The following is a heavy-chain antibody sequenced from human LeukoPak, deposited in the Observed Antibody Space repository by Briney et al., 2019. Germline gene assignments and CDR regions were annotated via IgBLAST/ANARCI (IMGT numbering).Heavy chain of an antibody. CDR3: ARDEPTFSGSYGPIDY. Sequence: SQTLSLTCTVSGGSISSGGYYWSWIRQPPGQGLEWIGYVYHSGSTYYNPSLKSRVTISVDRSKNQFSLKLSSVTAADTAVYYCARDEPTFSGSYGPIDYWGQGTLVTVSS. D-gene: IGHD1-26*01. CDR2: VYHSGST. CDR1: GGSISSGGYY. J-gene: IGHJ4*02. V-gene: IGHV4-30-2*01.